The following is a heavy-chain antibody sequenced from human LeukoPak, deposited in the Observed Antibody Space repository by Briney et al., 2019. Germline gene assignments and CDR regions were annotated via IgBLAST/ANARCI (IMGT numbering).Heavy chain of an antibody. CDR2: ISSSSSYI. V-gene: IGHV3-21*01. D-gene: IGHD2-2*01. J-gene: IGHJ5*02. CDR1: GFTFSSYS. Sequence: GGSLRLSCAASGFTFSSYSMNWVRQAPGKGLEWVSSISSSSSYIYYADSVKGRFTISRDNAKNSLYLQMNSLRAEDTAVYYCARDYVVVPAAMSRFDPWGQGTLVTVSS. CDR3: ARDYVVVPAAMSRFDP.